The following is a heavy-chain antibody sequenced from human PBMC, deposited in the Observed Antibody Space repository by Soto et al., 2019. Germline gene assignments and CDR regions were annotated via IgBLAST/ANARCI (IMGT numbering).Heavy chain of an antibody. CDR3: ARRVPYYYYYMDV. CDR2: ISSSGSTI. Sequence: GGSLRLSCAASGFTFSDYYMSWIRQAPGKVLEWVSYISSSGSTIYYADSVKGRFTISRDNAKNSLYLQMNSLRAEDTAVYYCARRVPYYYYYMDVWGKGTTVTVSS. J-gene: IGHJ6*03. D-gene: IGHD2-2*01. CDR1: GFTFSDYY. V-gene: IGHV3-11*01.